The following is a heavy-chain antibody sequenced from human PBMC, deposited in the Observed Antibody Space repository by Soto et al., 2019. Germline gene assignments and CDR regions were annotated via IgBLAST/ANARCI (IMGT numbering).Heavy chain of an antibody. Sequence: EVQLVESGGGLVQPGRSLRLSCAASGFTFDDYAMHWVRQAPGKGLEWVSGISWNSGNIGYADSVKGRFTISRDNAKNSLYLQMNSLRAEDTALYYCAGAYGSGSYYSPDYWGQGTLVTVSS. CDR3: AGAYGSGSYYSPDY. D-gene: IGHD3-10*01. J-gene: IGHJ4*02. CDR1: GFTFDDYA. V-gene: IGHV3-9*01. CDR2: ISWNSGNI.